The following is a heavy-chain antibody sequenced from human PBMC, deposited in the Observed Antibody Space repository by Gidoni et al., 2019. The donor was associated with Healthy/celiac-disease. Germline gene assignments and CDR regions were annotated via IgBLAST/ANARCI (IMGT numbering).Heavy chain of an antibody. CDR3: ARLPVSPIFGVVWFWYFDL. Sequence: QLQLQESGPGLVKPSETLYLTGTVSGGSISSSSYYWGWIRQPPGKGLEWIGSIYYSGSTYYNPSLKSRVTISVDTSKNQFSLKLSSVTAADTAVYYCARLPVSPIFGVVWFWYFDLWGRGTLVTVSS. D-gene: IGHD3-3*01. J-gene: IGHJ2*01. CDR2: IYYSGST. V-gene: IGHV4-39*01. CDR1: GGSISSSSYY.